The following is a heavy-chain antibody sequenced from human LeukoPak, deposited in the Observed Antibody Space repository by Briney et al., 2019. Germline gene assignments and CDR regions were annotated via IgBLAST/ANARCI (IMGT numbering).Heavy chain of an antibody. CDR2: IIPLFRTA. CDR3: ARGGSGSPLDY. CDR1: GGTFSTYR. J-gene: IGHJ4*02. V-gene: IGHV1-69*13. Sequence: GASVKLSCKASGGTFSTYRFSWVRKAPGPGLEWMGGIIPLFRTANFAQKFQGRVTITADESTSTAYMELSSLRSEDTAVYYCARGGSGSPLDYWGQGTLVTVSS. D-gene: IGHD6-19*01.